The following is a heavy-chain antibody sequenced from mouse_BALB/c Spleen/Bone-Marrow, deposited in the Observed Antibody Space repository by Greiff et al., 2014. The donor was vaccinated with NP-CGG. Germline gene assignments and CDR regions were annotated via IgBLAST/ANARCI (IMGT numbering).Heavy chain of an antibody. V-gene: IGHV1-7*01. CDR2: INPSTGNT. D-gene: IGHD2-4*01. CDR3: ARGLRDWYFDV. CDR1: GYTFTTYW. J-gene: IGHJ1*01. Sequence: QVQLQQSGAELPKPGASVKMSCKASGYTFTTYWIHWVKQRPGQGLEWIGYINPSTGNTEYNQKFRDRATLTADKSSSTPYMQLSSLTSEDSAVYYCARGLRDWYFDVWGAGTTVTVSS.